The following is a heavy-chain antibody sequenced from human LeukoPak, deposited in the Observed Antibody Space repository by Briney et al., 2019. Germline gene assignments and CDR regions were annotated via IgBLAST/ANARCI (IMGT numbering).Heavy chain of an antibody. CDR3: VRRRDGSPWYENY. D-gene: IGHD6-19*01. J-gene: IGHJ4*02. V-gene: IGHV3-11*01. CDR2: ISSSGSTI. CDR1: GFTFSDYY. Sequence: GGSLRLSCAASGFTFSDYYMSWIRQAPGKGLEWVSYISSSGSTIYYADSVKGRFTISRDNAKNSLYLQMNSLRAEDTAVYYCVRRRDGSPWYENYWGQGTLVTVSS.